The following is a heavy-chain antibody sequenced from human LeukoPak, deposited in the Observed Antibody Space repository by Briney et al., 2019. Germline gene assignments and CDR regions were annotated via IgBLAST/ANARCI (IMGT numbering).Heavy chain of an antibody. CDR3: ARGDDSGYYDYFDY. Sequence: GGSLRLSCAASGFTVSSNYMSWVRQAPGKGLEWVSTIYTGGNTYYAASVKGRFTISRDFSKNTVFLHMNSLRAEDTAMYYCARGDDSGYYDYFDYWGQGALVTVSS. V-gene: IGHV3-53*01. CDR2: IYTGGNT. D-gene: IGHD3-22*01. CDR1: GFTVSSNY. J-gene: IGHJ4*02.